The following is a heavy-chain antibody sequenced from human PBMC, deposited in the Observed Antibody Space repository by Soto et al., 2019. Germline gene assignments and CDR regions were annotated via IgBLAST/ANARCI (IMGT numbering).Heavy chain of an antibody. CDR1: GGSISSSNW. CDR3: ANIAAAGPYYYYYGMDV. CDR2: IYHSGST. D-gene: IGHD6-13*01. V-gene: IGHV4-4*02. Sequence: PSETLSLTCAVSGGSISSSNWWSWVRQPPGKGLEWIGEIYHSGSTNYNPSLKSRVTISVDKSKNQFSLKLSSVTAADTAVYYCANIAAAGPYYYYYGMDVWGQGTTVTVSS. J-gene: IGHJ6*02.